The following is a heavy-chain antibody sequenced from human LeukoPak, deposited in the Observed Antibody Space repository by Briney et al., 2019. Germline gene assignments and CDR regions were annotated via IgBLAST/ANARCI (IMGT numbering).Heavy chain of an antibody. CDR3: VRGGDSYGCFDY. D-gene: IGHD5-18*01. CDR1: GFTFSSYA. V-gene: IGHV3-53*01. CDR2: IYRGGST. J-gene: IGHJ4*02. Sequence: GGSLRLSCAASGFTFSSYAMSWVRQAPGKGLEWVSVIYRGGSTYYADSVKGRFTISRDNSKNTLYLQMNSLRAEDTAVYYCVRGGDSYGCFDYWGQGTLVTVSS.